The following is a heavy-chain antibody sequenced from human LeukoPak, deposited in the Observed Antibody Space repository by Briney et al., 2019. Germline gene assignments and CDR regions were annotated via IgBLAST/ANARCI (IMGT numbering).Heavy chain of an antibody. CDR2: TYYSGGT. CDR3: ARLNYYDSGTFDY. V-gene: IGHV4-39*02. CDR1: GGSINSSGYY. Sequence: PSETLSLTCTVSGGSINSSGYYWGWIRQPPGKGLEWIGSTYYSGGTYYNPSLKSRVTISVDTSKSHFSLKLTSVTAADTAVYYCARLNYYDSGTFDYWGQGTLVTVSS. J-gene: IGHJ4*02. D-gene: IGHD3-10*01.